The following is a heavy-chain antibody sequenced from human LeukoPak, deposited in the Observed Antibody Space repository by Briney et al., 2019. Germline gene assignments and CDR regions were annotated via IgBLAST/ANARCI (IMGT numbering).Heavy chain of an antibody. CDR1: GGSISSGSYY. CDR2: IYTSGST. D-gene: IGHD6-13*01. J-gene: IGHJ4*02. V-gene: IGHV4-61*02. Sequence: SETLSLTCTVSGGSISSGSYYWSWIRQPAGKGLEWIGRIYTSGSTNYNPSLKSRVTISVDTSKNQFSLKLSSVTAADTAVYYCARIGSSWNFDFDYWGQGTLVTVSS. CDR3: ARIGSSWNFDFDY.